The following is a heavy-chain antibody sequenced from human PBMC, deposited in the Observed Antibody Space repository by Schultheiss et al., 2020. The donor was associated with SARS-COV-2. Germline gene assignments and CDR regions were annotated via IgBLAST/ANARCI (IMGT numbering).Heavy chain of an antibody. CDR3: ADFSSSWYWGAGY. CDR2: IYYSGST. CDR1: GGSISSSSYY. V-gene: IGHV4-39*01. D-gene: IGHD6-13*01. J-gene: IGHJ4*02. Sequence: SETLSLTCTVSGGSISSSSYYWGWIRQPPGKGLEWNGSIYYSGSTYYNPSLKSRVTISVDTSKNQFSLKLSSVTAADTAVYYCADFSSSWYWGAGYWGQGTLVTVSS.